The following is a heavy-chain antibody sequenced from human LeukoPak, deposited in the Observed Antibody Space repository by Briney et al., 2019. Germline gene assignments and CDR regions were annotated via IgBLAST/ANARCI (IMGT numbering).Heavy chain of an antibody. CDR3: ARGRVGAYFDY. CDR2: IISDGSTT. D-gene: IGHD1-26*01. CDR1: GFTFSTYA. Sequence: GGSLRLSCAASGFTFSTYAMSWVRQVPGKGLVWVSRIISDGSTTSYADSVKGRFTISRDNAKNTLYLQMNSLRAEDTAVYYCARGRVGAYFDYWGQGTLVTVSS. V-gene: IGHV3-74*01. J-gene: IGHJ4*02.